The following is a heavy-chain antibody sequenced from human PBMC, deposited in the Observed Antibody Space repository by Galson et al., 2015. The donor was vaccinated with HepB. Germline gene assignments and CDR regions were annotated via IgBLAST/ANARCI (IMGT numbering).Heavy chain of an antibody. CDR1: GGTFSSYG. Sequence: SVKVSCKAPGGTFSSYGITWVRQAPGRGLEWMGGIIPISDTANYAQKFQGRVTITADASTSTAYMVLSSLRSEDSAVYYCARDRYFDRNGNYFESEFWGQGTLVTVSS. D-gene: IGHD3-22*01. V-gene: IGHV1-69*13. J-gene: IGHJ4*02. CDR2: IIPISDTA. CDR3: ARDRYFDRNGNYFESEF.